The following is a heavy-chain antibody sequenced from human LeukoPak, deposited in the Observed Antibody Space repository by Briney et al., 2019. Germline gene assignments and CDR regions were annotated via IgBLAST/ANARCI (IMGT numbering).Heavy chain of an antibody. D-gene: IGHD4-17*01. CDR3: AKDISPGGTTTVREHAFDI. V-gene: IGHV3-9*03. CDR1: GFTFSSYW. Sequence: QGGGSLRLSCAASGFTFSSYWMSWVRQAPGKGLEWVSGISWNSGSIGYADSVKGRFTISRDNAKNPLYLQMNSLRAEDMALYYCAKDISPGGTTTVREHAFDIWGQGTMVTVSS. J-gene: IGHJ3*02. CDR2: ISWNSGSI.